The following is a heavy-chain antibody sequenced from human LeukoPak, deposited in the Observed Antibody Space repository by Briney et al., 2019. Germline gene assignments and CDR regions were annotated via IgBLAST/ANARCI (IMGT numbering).Heavy chain of an antibody. D-gene: IGHD3-9*01. V-gene: IGHV3-21*01. CDR2: ISGGSSYI. J-gene: IGHJ4*02. CDR1: GLTFSSYS. CDR3: ARSLAGDYDIWTGYYRGLDY. Sequence: GGSLRLSCAASGLTFSSYSMNWVRQAPGKGLEWVSSISGGSSYIYYADSVKGRFTISRDSGKNSVSLQMNSLRAEDTAVYYCARSLAGDYDIWTGYYRGLDYWGQGTLVTVSS.